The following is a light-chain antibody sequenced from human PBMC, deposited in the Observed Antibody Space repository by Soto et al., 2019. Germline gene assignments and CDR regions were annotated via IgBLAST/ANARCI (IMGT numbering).Light chain of an antibody. CDR2: GAS. CDR3: QQDNTLPQDT. CDR1: QSVSSN. J-gene: IGKJ2*01. V-gene: IGKV3-15*01. Sequence: EIVMTQSPATLSVSPGERATLSCRASQSVSSNLAWYQQKPGQAPRLLIYGASTRATGIPARFSGSGSGTEFTLTISSLQSEDFAVYYCQQDNTLPQDTFGQGTKREI.